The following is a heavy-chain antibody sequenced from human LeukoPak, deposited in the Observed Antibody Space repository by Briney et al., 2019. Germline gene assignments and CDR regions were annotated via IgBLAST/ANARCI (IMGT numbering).Heavy chain of an antibody. CDR1: GFTFSSYA. CDR3: AKSAIHIVVVIDDYYYFDY. CDR2: ISGSGGST. V-gene: IGHV3-23*01. J-gene: IGHJ4*02. Sequence: SGGSLRLSCAASGFTFSSYAMSWVRQAPGKGLEWVSAISGSGGSTYYADSVKGRFTISRDNSKNTLYLQMNSLRAEDTAVYYCAKSAIHIVVVIDDYYYFDYWGQGTLVTVSS. D-gene: IGHD3-22*01.